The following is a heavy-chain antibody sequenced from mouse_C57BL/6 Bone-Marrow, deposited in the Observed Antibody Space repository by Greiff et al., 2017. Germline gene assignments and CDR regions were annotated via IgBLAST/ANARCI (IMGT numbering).Heavy chain of an antibody. CDR2: IDPSDSET. CDR3: ARRHYGGSSIDY. J-gene: IGHJ2*01. D-gene: IGHD1-1*01. CDR1: GYTFTSYW. Sequence: QVQLQQPGAELVRPGSSVKLSCKASGYTFTSYWMHWVKQRPIQGLEWIGNIDPSDSETHYNQKFKDKATLTVDKSSSTAYMQLSSLTSEDSAVYYCARRHYGGSSIDYWGQGTTLTVSS. V-gene: IGHV1-52*01.